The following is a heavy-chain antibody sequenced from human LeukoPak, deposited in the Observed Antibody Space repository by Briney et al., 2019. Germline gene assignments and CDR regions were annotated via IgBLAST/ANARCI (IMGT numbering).Heavy chain of an antibody. CDR1: GFTFSNAW. J-gene: IGHJ4*02. V-gene: IGHV3-15*01. CDR2: IKSKTDGGTT. CDR3: TTSGYCSGGSCYPGYY. Sequence: GGSLRLSCAASGFTFSNAWMSWVRQAPGKGLEWVGRIKSKTDGGTTDYAAPVKGRFTISRDDSKNTPYLQMNSLKTEDTAVYYCTTSGYCSGGSCYPGYYWGQGTLVTVSS. D-gene: IGHD2-15*01.